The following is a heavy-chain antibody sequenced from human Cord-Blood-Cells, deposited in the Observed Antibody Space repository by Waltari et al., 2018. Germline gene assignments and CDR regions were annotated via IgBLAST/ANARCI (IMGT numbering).Heavy chain of an antibody. CDR1: GYSISSGYY. J-gene: IGHJ4*02. Sequence: QVQLQESGPGLVKPSETLSLTCAVSGYSISSGYYWGWIRQPPGKGLEWIGSIYHSGSTYYTPSLKSRVTISVDTSKNQFSLKLSSVTAADTAVYYCASPGGRDYFDYWGQGTLVTVSS. V-gene: IGHV4-38-2*01. CDR3: ASPGGRDYFDY. CDR2: IYHSGST. D-gene: IGHD1-26*01.